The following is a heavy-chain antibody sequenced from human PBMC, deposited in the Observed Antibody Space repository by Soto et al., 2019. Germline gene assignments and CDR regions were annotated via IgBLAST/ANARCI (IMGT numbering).Heavy chain of an antibody. CDR1: GGSISSGGYY. CDR3: GNGDYVRYFDY. Sequence: QVQLQESGPGLVKPSQTLSLTCTVSGGSISSGGYYWSWISQHPGKGLEWNGYIYYSGSTSYNPSRKRRVTIAVDTSKNQFSRKLSSVTAADTAGYDGGNGDYVRYFDYWGQGTLVTVSS. V-gene: IGHV4-31*03. D-gene: IGHD4-17*01. J-gene: IGHJ4*02. CDR2: IYYSGST.